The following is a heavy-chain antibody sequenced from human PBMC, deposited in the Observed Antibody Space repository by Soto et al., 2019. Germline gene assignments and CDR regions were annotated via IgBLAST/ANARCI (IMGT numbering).Heavy chain of an antibody. CDR2: VSAYSGNT. CDR1: GYTFTGYA. V-gene: IGHV1-18*01. Sequence: QVQLVQSGAEVKGPGASVKVSCKASGYTFTGYAFSWVRQAPGQGLEWMGWVSAYSGNTIYSQKFQGRVTLTTDAYRTTTSMEVRSLRSDDTAVYYCARCSKDYGDYGLSLKYWGQGSLVIVSS. D-gene: IGHD4-17*01. J-gene: IGHJ1*01. CDR3: ARCSKDYGDYGLSLKY.